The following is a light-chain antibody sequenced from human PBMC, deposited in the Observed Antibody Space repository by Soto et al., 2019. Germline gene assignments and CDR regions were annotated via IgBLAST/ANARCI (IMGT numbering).Light chain of an antibody. CDR1: QSISSW. CDR2: DAS. V-gene: IGKV1-5*01. CDR3: QQYNSYPWT. Sequence: DIQMTQSPSTLSASVGDRVTITCRASQSISSWLAWYQQKPGKAPKLLIYDASSLESGVPSRFRGSGSGTEFTLTISSLQPDDFATYYCQQYNSYPWTFGQRTKVEIK. J-gene: IGKJ1*01.